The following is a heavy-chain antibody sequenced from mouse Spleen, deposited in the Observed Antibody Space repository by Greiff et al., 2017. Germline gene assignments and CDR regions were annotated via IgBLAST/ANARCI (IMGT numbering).Heavy chain of an antibody. CDR1: GYAFSSSW. CDR3: ARSLYYGSRGIDY. CDR2: IYPGDGDT. V-gene: IGHV1-82*01. J-gene: IGHJ2*01. Sequence: VQGVESGPELVKPGASVKISCKASGYAFSSSWMNWVKQRPGKGLEWIGRIYPGDGDTNYNGKFKGKATLTADKSSSTAYMQLSSLTSEDSAVYFCARSLYYGSRGIDYWGQGTTLTVSS. D-gene: IGHD1-1*01.